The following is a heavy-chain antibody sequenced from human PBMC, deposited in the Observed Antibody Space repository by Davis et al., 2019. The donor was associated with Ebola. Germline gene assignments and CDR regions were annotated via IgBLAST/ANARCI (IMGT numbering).Heavy chain of an antibody. D-gene: IGHD4-17*01. Sequence: GGSLRLSCAASGFTFSSYGMHWVRQAPGKGLEWVAVIWYDGSNKYYADSVKGRFTISRDNSKNTLYLQMNSLRAEDTAVYYCARGGGDYVSDYFDYWGQGTLVTVSS. CDR3: ARGGGDYVSDYFDY. V-gene: IGHV3-33*01. CDR1: GFTFSSYG. CDR2: IWYDGSNK. J-gene: IGHJ4*02.